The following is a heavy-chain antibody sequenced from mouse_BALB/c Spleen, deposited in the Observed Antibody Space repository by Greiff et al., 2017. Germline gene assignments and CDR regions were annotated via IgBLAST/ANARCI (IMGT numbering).Heavy chain of an antibody. J-gene: IGHJ4*01. D-gene: IGHD1-2*01. Sequence: DVMLVESGGGLVKPGGSLKLSCAASGFTFSDYYMYWVRQTPEKRLEWVATISDGGSYTYYPDSVKGRFTISRDNAKNNLYLQMSSLKSEDTAMYYCARALYYGYYAMDYGGQGTSVTVSS. CDR2: ISDGGSYT. V-gene: IGHV5-4*02. CDR1: GFTFSDYY. CDR3: ARALYYGYYAMDY.